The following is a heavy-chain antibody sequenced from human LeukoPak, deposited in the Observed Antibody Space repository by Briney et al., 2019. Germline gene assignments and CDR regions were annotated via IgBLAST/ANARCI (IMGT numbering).Heavy chain of an antibody. CDR1: GFTVSSTY. CDR3: AKGAASRGYTYVAN. J-gene: IGHJ4*02. V-gene: IGHV3-53*01. Sequence: GGSLRLSCAASGFTVSSTYMSWVRQAPGKGLEWVSVMYDDGDYTYYADSVKGRFTISRDNSNNTLYLQMNSLRAEDTAVYYCAKGAASRGYTYVANWGQGTLVTVSS. CDR2: MYDDGDYT. D-gene: IGHD5-18*01.